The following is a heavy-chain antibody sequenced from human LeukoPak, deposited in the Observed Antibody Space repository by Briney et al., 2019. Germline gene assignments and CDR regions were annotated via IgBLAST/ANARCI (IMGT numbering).Heavy chain of an antibody. CDR2: INHSGST. CDR1: GGSFSGYY. D-gene: IGHD3-22*01. J-gene: IGHJ5*02. Sequence: SETLSLTCAVYGGSFSGYYWSWIRQPPGKGLEWIGEINHSGSTSYNPSLKSRVTISVDTSKNQFSLKLSSVTAADTAVYYCARGRRRGGYYDSSGPNWFDPWGQGTLVTVSS. CDR3: ARGRRRGGYYDSSGPNWFDP. V-gene: IGHV4-34*01.